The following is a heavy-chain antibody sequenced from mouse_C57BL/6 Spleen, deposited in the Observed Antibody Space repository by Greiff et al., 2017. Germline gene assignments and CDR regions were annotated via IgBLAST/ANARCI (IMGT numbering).Heavy chain of an antibody. D-gene: IGHD4-1*01. CDR3: ELELYYAMDY. CDR1: GYTFTTYR. CDR2: FHPYNDYT. J-gene: IGHJ4*01. Sequence: QVQLQQSGAELVMPGASVKMSCKASGYTFTTYRIEWMKQNHGQSLEWIGNFHPYNDYTKYNEKFKGKATLTVEKSSSTVYLRLSRLTSDDSAVCDCELELYYAMDYWGQGTSVTVSA. V-gene: IGHV1-47*01.